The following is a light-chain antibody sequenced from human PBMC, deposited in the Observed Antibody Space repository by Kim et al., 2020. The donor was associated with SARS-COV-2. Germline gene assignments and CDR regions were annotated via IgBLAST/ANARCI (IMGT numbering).Light chain of an antibody. V-gene: IGLV10-54*04. J-gene: IGLJ3*02. CDR1: SDNVGNQG. CDR3: SAWDKSLSAWV. Sequence: QAGLTQPPSVSKGLRQTATLTCSGNSDNVGNQGAAWLQQHQGHPPKVVSYRNNNRPSGISERFSASRSGNTASLTITGLQPEDEADYYCSAWDKSLSAWVFGGGTQLTV. CDR2: RNN.